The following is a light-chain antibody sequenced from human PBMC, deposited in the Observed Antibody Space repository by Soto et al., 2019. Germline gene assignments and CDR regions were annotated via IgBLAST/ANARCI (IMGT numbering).Light chain of an antibody. Sequence: IQLTQSPSSLSASVGDRVTITCRASQGISSYLAWYQQKPGKAPKLLIYAASTLQSGVPSRFRGSRSGTEITLTVSSLQPEDFATYYCLQDHDDSWTFGQGTKVDIK. CDR2: AAS. CDR1: QGISSY. J-gene: IGKJ1*01. CDR3: LQDHDDSWT. V-gene: IGKV1-9*01.